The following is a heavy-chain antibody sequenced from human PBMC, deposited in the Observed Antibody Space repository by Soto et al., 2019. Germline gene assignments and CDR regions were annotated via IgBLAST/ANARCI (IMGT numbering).Heavy chain of an antibody. CDR2: IRSKANSYAT. Sequence: GGSLRLSCAASGFTFSGSAMHWVRQASGKGLEWVGRIRSKANSYATAYAASVKGRFTISRDDSKNTAYLQMNSLKTEDTAVYYCTTYHHYYDSSGYYSNFDYWGQGTLVTVSS. CDR3: TTYHHYYDSSGYYSNFDY. D-gene: IGHD3-22*01. J-gene: IGHJ4*02. V-gene: IGHV3-73*01. CDR1: GFTFSGSA.